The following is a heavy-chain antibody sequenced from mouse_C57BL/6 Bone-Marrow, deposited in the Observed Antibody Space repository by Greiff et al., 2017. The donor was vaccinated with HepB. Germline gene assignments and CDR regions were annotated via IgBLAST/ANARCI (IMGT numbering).Heavy chain of an antibody. D-gene: IGHD3-2*02. CDR2: IYPGSGST. CDR1: GYTFTSYW. J-gene: IGHJ2*01. Sequence: QVQLQQSGAELVKPGASVKMSCKASGYTFTSYWITWVKQRPGQGLEWIGDIYPGSGSTNYNEKFKSKATLTVDTSSSTANMQLSSLTSEDSAVYYCARGAAQATSFDYWGQGTTLTVSS. V-gene: IGHV1-55*01. CDR3: ARGAAQATSFDY.